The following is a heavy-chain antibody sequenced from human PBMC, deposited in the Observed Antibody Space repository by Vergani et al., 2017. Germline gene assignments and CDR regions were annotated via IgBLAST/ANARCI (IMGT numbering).Heavy chain of an antibody. J-gene: IGHJ6*03. CDR1: GFTFNHYA. CDR2: ISGSGGST. CDR3: ARGPSVVQGHYIYYYSYFMDV. D-gene: IGHD2-15*01. Sequence: EVQLLESGGDLVQPGGSLRLSCAASGFTFNHYAMNWVRQAPGKGLEWVSGISGSGGSTYYAGSVKGRFTISRDSSKNTLYLQMNSLSAGDTAVYYCARGPSVVQGHYIYYYSYFMDVWGKVTTVTVSS. V-gene: IGHV3-23*01.